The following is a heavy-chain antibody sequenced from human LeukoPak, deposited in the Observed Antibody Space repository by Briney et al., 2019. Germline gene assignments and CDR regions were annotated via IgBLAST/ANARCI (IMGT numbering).Heavy chain of an antibody. CDR1: GFTLGTFD. Sequence: GGSLRLSCAASGFTLGTFDMNWVRQAPGKGLEWVSSISTSSRYIYYRDSVKGRFTISRDDAKNSLYLQMNSLTVEDTAVYYCARADCSGSTCYLRHSWFDPWGQGTLVTVSS. CDR2: ISTSSRYI. V-gene: IGHV3-21*06. CDR3: ARADCSGSTCYLRHSWFDP. D-gene: IGHD2-2*01. J-gene: IGHJ5*02.